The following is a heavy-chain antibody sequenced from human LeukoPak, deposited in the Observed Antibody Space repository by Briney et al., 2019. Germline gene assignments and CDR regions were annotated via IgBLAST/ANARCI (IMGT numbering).Heavy chain of an antibody. Sequence: KTSETLSLTCAVYGGSFSGYYWSWIRQPPGKGLEWIGEINHSGSTNYNPSLKSRLTISVDTSKNQFSLKLSSVTAADTAVYYCARHVVAAAGTGWFDPWGQGTLVTVSS. CDR1: GGSFSGYY. V-gene: IGHV4-34*01. D-gene: IGHD6-13*01. CDR3: ARHVVAAAGTGWFDP. J-gene: IGHJ5*02. CDR2: INHSGST.